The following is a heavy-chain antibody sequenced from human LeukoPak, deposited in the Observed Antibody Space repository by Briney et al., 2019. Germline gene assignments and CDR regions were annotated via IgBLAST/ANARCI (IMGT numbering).Heavy chain of an antibody. CDR3: ARATRLSLPEALHYYYYMDV. CDR2: INSDGSST. Sequence: GGPLRLSCAASGFTFSSYWMHWVRQAPGKGLVWVSRINSDGSSTSYADSVKGRFTISRDNAKNTLYLQMNSLRAEDTAVYYCARATRLSLPEALHYYYYMDVWGKGTTVTVSS. CDR1: GFTFSSYW. J-gene: IGHJ6*03. V-gene: IGHV3-74*01.